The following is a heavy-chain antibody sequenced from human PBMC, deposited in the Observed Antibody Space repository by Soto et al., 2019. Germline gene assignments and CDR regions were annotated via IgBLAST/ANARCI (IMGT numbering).Heavy chain of an antibody. Sequence: QVQLVESGGGVVQPGRSLRLSCAASGFTFSSYGMHWVRQAPGKGLEWVAVIWYDGSNKYYADSVKGRFTISRDNSKNTLYLQMNSLRAEDTAVYYCARVRGCSGGSCPFDYWGQGNLVTVSS. V-gene: IGHV3-33*01. CDR2: IWYDGSNK. D-gene: IGHD2-15*01. J-gene: IGHJ4*02. CDR1: GFTFSSYG. CDR3: ARVRGCSGGSCPFDY.